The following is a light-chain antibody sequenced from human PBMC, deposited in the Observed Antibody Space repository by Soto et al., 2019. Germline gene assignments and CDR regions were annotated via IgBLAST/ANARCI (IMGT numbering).Light chain of an antibody. V-gene: IGLV4-69*01. CDR3: QTWVTGIHI. J-gene: IGLJ2*01. Sequence: QLVLTQSPSASASLGASVKLTCTLSSGHSNYAIAWHQQQPEKGPRFLMKLNSDGSHSKGDWIPDRFSGSSSGAERYLTISTLQSEDEADYYCQTWVTGIHIFGGGTKVTVL. CDR1: SGHSNYA. CDR2: LNSDGSH.